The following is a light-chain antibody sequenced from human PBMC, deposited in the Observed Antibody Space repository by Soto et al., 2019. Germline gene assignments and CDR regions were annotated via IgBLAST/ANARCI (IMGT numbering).Light chain of an antibody. CDR2: GTS. J-gene: IGKJ4*01. CDR1: QSVSST. Sequence: EIVMTQSPATLSVSPGERATLSCRASQSVSSTLAWYQQIPGQAPRLLIYGTSTRATGIPARFSGSGSGTEFTLPISSLQSEDFAFYCCQEYYQWPLTFGGGTKVEVK. CDR3: QEYYQWPLT. V-gene: IGKV3-15*01.